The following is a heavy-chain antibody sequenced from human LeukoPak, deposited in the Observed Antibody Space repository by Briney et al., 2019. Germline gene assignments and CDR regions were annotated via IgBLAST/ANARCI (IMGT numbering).Heavy chain of an antibody. CDR2: IYTSGST. Sequence: SETLSPTCTVPGGSISSYCWSWIRQPAGKGLEWIGRIYTSGSTNYNPSLKSRVTMSVDTSKNQFSLTLSSVTAADTAVYCCARAYGDYAHFDYWGQGTLVTVSS. J-gene: IGHJ4*02. V-gene: IGHV4-4*07. D-gene: IGHD4-17*01. CDR3: ARAYGDYAHFDY. CDR1: GGSISSYC.